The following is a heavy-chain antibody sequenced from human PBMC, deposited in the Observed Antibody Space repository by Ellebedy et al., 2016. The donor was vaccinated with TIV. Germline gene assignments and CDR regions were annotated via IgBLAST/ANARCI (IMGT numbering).Heavy chain of an antibody. Sequence: MPSETLSLTCTVSGCSFSSTNDHWASFRQPPGMGLEWIGTIYYSGSTYYNPSLKRRVTMSVDTSKNQFSLQLSSVTATDTAVYYCASRGYLEYWGQGTLVTVSS. V-gene: IGHV4-39*01. CDR1: GCSFSSTNDH. D-gene: IGHD3-10*01. J-gene: IGHJ4*02. CDR3: ASRGYLEY. CDR2: IYYSGST.